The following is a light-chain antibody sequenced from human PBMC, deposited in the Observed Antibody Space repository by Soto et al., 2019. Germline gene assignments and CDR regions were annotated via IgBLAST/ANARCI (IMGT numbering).Light chain of an antibody. Sequence: QSDLTQPAAVSGSPGQSITSSCTGTSIDVGGYNYVSWYQQHPGNAPKLLIYEVSNRPSGVSNRCSGSKSGNTASLTISGRQADAEADYYCSTYTSSSTYVFRTGTKVTVL. CDR3: STYTSSSTYV. V-gene: IGLV2-14*01. CDR2: EVS. J-gene: IGLJ1*01. CDR1: SIDVGGYNY.